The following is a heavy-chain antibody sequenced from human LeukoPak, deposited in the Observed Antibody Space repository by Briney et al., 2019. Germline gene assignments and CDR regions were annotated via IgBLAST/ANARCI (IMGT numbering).Heavy chain of an antibody. D-gene: IGHD6-19*01. CDR2: IYYSGST. Sequence: SETLSLTCTVSGGSISSSSYYWGWIRQPPGKGLEWIGSIYYSGSTYYNPSLKSRVTISVDTSKNQFSLQLSSVSAADTAVYYCARLPLSGSSGSYFDYWGQGTLVTVSS. CDR1: GGSISSSSYY. J-gene: IGHJ4*02. CDR3: ARLPLSGSSGSYFDY. V-gene: IGHV4-39*01.